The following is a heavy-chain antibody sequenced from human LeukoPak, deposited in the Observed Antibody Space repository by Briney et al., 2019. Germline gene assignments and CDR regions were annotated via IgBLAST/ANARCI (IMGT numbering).Heavy chain of an antibody. CDR1: GYTFTSYD. CDR3: ARGGCSGGSCPKSGNWFDP. D-gene: IGHD2-15*01. J-gene: IGHJ5*02. CDR2: MNPNSGNT. V-gene: IGHV1-8*01. Sequence: ASVKVSCKASGYTFTSYDINWVRQATGQGLEWMGWMNPNSGNTGYAQKFQGRVTMTRNTSISTAYMELSSLRSEDTAVYYCARGGCSGGSCPKSGNWFDPWGQGTLVTVSS.